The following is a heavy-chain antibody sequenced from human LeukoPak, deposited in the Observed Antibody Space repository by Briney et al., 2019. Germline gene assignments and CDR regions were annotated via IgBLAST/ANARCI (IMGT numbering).Heavy chain of an antibody. CDR3: ARGYDYVWGSYRQLDY. CDR2: INPNSGGT. V-gene: IGHV1-2*02. CDR1: GYTFTGYY. J-gene: IGHJ4*02. D-gene: IGHD3-16*02. Sequence: ASVKLSCKASGYTFTGYYMHWVRQAPGQGLEWMGWINPNSGGTTYAQKFQGRVTMTRDTSISTAYMELSRLRSADTAVYYCARGYDYVWGSYRQLDYWGQGTLVTVSS.